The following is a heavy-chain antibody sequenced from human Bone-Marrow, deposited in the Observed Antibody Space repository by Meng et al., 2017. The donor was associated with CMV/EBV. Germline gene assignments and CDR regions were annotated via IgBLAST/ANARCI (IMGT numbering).Heavy chain of an antibody. J-gene: IGHJ4*02. V-gene: IGHV3-48*03. CDR2: ISSSGSSI. CDR3: AKNRPIVPAATFDY. D-gene: IGHD2-2*01. Sequence: GESLKISCAASGFTFSSYEMNWVRQAPGKGLEWVSYISSSGSSIYYADSVKGRFTISRDNAKNSLYLQMNSLRAEDTAVYYCAKNRPIVPAATFDYWGQGTLVTVSS. CDR1: GFTFSSYE.